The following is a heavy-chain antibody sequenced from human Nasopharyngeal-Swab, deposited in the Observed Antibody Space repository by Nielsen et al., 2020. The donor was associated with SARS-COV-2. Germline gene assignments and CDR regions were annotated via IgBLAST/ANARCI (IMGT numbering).Heavy chain of an antibody. CDR2: IGDKDHNYAT. CDR3: TTDFYFDY. J-gene: IGHJ4*02. Sequence: GESLKISCAASGFSFSSYWMSWVRQAPGKGLEWVGRIGDKDHNYATTYGASVQGRFTISRDDSKNTAFLQMDSLKTEDTALYYCTTDFYFDYWGQGTLVTVSS. CDR1: GFSFSSYW. V-gene: IGHV3-73*01.